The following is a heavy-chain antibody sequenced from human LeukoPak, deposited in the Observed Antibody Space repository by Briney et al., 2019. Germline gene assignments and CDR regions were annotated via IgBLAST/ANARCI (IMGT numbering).Heavy chain of an antibody. J-gene: IGHJ5*02. D-gene: IGHD6-13*01. V-gene: IGHV4-39*07. CDR2: IYYSGST. Sequence: SETLSLTCTVSGGSISSSSYYWGWIRQPPGKGLEWIGSIYYSGSTYYNPSLKSRVTISVDTSKNQFSLKLSSVTAADTAVYYCARDLEGYSSSWYCFDPWGQGTLVTVSS. CDR1: GGSISSSSYY. CDR3: ARDLEGYSSSWYCFDP.